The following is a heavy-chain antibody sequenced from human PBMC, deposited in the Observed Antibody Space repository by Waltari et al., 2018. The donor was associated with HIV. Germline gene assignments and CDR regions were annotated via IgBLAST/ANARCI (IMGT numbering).Heavy chain of an antibody. D-gene: IGHD2-21*02. J-gene: IGHJ1*01. CDR1: GFNFSSYG. CDR2: ISVSAAGT. Sequence: EVQVLESGGGLVQPGGSLRLSCATSGFNFSSYGMGWVRQAPGKGPEWVSGISVSAAGTWYADSVKGRFGIYRDNSNNMVYMQMNSLRAEDTAVYYCVKDGVFCGGDCGVPKWGQGTLVTVSS. CDR3: VKDGVFCGGDCGVPK. V-gene: IGHV3-23*01.